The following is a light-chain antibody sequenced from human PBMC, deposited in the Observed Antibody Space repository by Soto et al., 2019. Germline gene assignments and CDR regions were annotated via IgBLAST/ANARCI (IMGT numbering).Light chain of an antibody. CDR2: DVS. J-gene: IGLJ1*01. CDR1: SSDIDAYNY. CDR3: GSYTTSSNYV. V-gene: IGLV2-14*01. Sequence: QSALTQPASVSGSPGQSITISCTGTSSDIDAYNYVSWYQQHPGKAPKHMIYDVSNRPSGISNRFSGSKSGNTASLTISGLQAEDEADYYCGSYTTSSNYVFGTGTKVTVL.